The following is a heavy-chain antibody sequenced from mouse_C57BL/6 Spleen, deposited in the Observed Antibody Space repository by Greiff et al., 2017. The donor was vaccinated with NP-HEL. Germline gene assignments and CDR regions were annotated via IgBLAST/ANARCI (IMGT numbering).Heavy chain of an antibody. J-gene: IGHJ3*01. CDR3: AYGNYEGFAY. CDR1: GYAFTNYL. D-gene: IGHD2-1*01. CDR2: INPGSGGT. Sequence: QVQLKQSGAALVRPGTSVPVSCKASGYAFTNYLIEWVQQRPGPGLEWIGVINPGSGGTNYNEKFKGKGTLTADKSSSTAYMQLSSLTSEDSAVYFCAYGNYEGFAYWGQGTLVTVSA. V-gene: IGHV1-54*01.